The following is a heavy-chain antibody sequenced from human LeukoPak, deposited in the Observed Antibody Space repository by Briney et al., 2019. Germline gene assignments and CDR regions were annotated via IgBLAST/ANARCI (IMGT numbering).Heavy chain of an antibody. CDR1: GFAVNNAW. Sequence: GGSLRLSCAASGFAVNNAWMSCVRQAPGKGLEWVANIKQDGSEKYYVDSVKGRFTISRDNAKNSLHLQMNSLRAEDMAVYYCARDEKDIVVVPAALVNYYYYYYMDVWGKGTTVTVSS. V-gene: IGHV3-7*01. D-gene: IGHD2-2*01. CDR3: ARDEKDIVVVPAALVNYYYYYYMDV. J-gene: IGHJ6*03. CDR2: IKQDGSEK.